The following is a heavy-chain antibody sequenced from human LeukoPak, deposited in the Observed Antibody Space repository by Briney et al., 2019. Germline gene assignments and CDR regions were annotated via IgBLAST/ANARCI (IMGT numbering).Heavy chain of an antibody. V-gene: IGHV1-58*02. CDR1: GFTFTNSA. J-gene: IGHJ5*01. Sequence: SVKVSCKASGFTFTNSAMQWVRQARGQRLEWIGWIVVGNGSTNYAQKFHERVTITRDMSTSTAYMELSSLRSEDTAVYYCVAGGSWFDSWGQGTLVTVSS. CDR2: IVVGNGST. D-gene: IGHD3-10*01. CDR3: VAGGSWFDS.